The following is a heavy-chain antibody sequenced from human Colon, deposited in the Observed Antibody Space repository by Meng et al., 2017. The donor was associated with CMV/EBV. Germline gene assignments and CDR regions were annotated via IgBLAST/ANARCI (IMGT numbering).Heavy chain of an antibody. CDR1: GFPFSSHA. CDR3: ARDSGRGYNFRYNWLDP. V-gene: IGHV3-30*04. D-gene: IGHD2/OR15-2a*01. J-gene: IGHJ5*02. Sequence: GESLKISCAASGFPFSSHAMHWVRQAPGKGLAWVATISSDGTNKYIADSVEGRFSISRDNSKNTLYLEMNRLTPDDTAIYHCARDSGRGYNFRYNWLDPWGQGTLVTVSS. CDR2: ISSDGTNK.